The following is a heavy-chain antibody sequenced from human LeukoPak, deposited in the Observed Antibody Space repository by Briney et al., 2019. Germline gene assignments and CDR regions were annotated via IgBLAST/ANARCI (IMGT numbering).Heavy chain of an antibody. CDR1: DDSITMYY. Sequence: SETLSLTCTVSDDSITMYYWTWIRQPPGKGLEWIGYVDHTGSTNFNPSLNGRVSISRDTSKNLFSLRLRSVTAADTAVYFCARGRVSSSTWYSTYYYYFYMDVWGEGTTVTVSS. CDR2: VDHTGST. V-gene: IGHV4-59*01. D-gene: IGHD1-1*01. J-gene: IGHJ6*03. CDR3: ARGRVSSSTWYSTYYYYFYMDV.